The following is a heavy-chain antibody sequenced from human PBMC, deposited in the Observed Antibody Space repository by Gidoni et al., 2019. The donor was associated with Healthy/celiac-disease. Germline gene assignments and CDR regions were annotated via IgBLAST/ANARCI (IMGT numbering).Heavy chain of an antibody. CDR1: GFTFSSYA. CDR3: ADWGWLSHFDY. CDR2: ISGNGGST. Sequence: EVQLLESGGGSGQPGASLRLSCAASGFTFSSYAMSLVRQALGKRLDWVSAISGNGGSTYYAGSVQGRFTISRDNSKHTLYLHMDGLRAEDAAVYYCADWGWLSHFDYWGQGTLVTVSS. D-gene: IGHD3-22*01. V-gene: IGHV3-23*01. J-gene: IGHJ4*02.